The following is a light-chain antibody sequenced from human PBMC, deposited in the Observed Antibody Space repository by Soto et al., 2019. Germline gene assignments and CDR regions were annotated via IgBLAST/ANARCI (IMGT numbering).Light chain of an antibody. CDR1: SSDVGSYNL. Sequence: QSPLTQPASVSGPPGQSITISCTGTSSDVGSYNLVSWYQQHPGKAPKLMIYEGNKRPSGVSNRFSGSKSANTASLTISGLQTEDEADYYCCSYAGTNTFVFGTGTKLTV. CDR3: CSYAGTNTFV. J-gene: IGLJ1*01. CDR2: EGN. V-gene: IGLV2-23*01.